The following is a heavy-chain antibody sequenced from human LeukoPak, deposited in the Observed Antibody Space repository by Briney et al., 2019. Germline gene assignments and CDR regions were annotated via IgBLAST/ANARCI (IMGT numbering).Heavy chain of an antibody. CDR1: GFTFDDYA. J-gene: IGHJ4*02. Sequence: GGSLRLSCAASGFTFDDYAMHWVRQAPGKGLEWVSLISGDGGSTYYADSVKGRFTISRDNAKNSLYLQMNSLRAEDTAVYYCARDQGLWGQGTLVTVSS. V-gene: IGHV3-43*02. CDR2: ISGDGGST. CDR3: ARDQGL.